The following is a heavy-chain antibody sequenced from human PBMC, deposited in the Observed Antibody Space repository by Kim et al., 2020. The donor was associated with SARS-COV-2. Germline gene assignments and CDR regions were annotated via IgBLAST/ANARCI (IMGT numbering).Heavy chain of an antibody. CDR3: ARYTLWAYCGGDCPNDAFDI. CDR2: IYYSGIT. D-gene: IGHD2-21*02. Sequence: SETLSLTCTVSGGSISSYYWSWIRQPPGKGLEWIGYIYYSGITNYNPSLKSRVTISVDTSKNQFSLKLSSVTAADTAVYYCARYTLWAYCGGDCPNDAFDIWGQGTMVTVSS. CDR1: GGSISSYY. J-gene: IGHJ3*02. V-gene: IGHV4-59*13.